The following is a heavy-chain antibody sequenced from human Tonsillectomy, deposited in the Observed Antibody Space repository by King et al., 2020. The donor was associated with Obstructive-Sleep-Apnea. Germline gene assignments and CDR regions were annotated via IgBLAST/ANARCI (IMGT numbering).Heavy chain of an antibody. CDR3: ARDTLYNWNGRYFDY. CDR1: GGSISSSSYY. CDR2: ISYSGST. D-gene: IGHD1-20*01. V-gene: IGHV4-39*07. J-gene: IGHJ4*02. Sequence: QLQESGAGLVKPSETLSLTCTVSGGSISSSSYYWGWIRQPPGKWLALIGTISYSGSTYYNPSLKSRLTISIDPAKTQFSLKLTSVTAADTAVDYCARDTLYNWNGRYFDYWGQGTLVTVSS.